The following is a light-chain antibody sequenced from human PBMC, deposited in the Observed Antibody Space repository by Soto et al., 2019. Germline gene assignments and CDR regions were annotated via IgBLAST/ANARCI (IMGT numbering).Light chain of an antibody. CDR3: QTWGSGIVV. J-gene: IGLJ2*01. V-gene: IGLV4-69*01. Sequence: QPVLTQSPSASASLGASAKLTCTLSSGHSNYAIAWHQQQSEKGPRYLMKLNSDGSHGKGDGIPDRFSGSSSGAERYLTISSLQSEDEADYYCQTWGSGIVVFGGGTKVTVL. CDR2: LNSDGSH. CDR1: SGHSNYA.